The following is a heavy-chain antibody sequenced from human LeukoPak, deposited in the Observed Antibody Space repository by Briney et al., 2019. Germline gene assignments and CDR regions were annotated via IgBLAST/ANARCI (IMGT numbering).Heavy chain of an antibody. D-gene: IGHD4-23*01. Sequence: GGSLRLSCAASGFTFSDYSMNWVRQAPGKGLEWVSYINSGRSTIYYVDSVEGRFTISRDSPKNSLYLQMNNLRDEDTAVYHCARTRSKVGTPTFDYWGQGTLVTVS. CDR2: INSGRSTI. J-gene: IGHJ4*02. V-gene: IGHV3-48*02. CDR1: GFTFSDYS. CDR3: ARTRSKVGTPTFDY.